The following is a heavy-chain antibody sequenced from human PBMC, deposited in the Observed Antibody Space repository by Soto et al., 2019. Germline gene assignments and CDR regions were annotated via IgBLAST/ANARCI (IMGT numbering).Heavy chain of an antibody. CDR3: ARPAVTTSIYYYYGMDV. D-gene: IGHD4-17*01. CDR1: GGTFSSYA. V-gene: IGHV1-69*06. J-gene: IGHJ6*02. CDR2: IIPIFGTA. Sequence: QVQLVQSGAEVKKPGSSVKVSCKASGGTFSSYAISWVRQAPGQGLEWMGGIIPIFGTANYAQKFQGRVTITADKSTSTAYMELSSLRSEDTAVYYCARPAVTTSIYYYYGMDVWGQGTTVTVSS.